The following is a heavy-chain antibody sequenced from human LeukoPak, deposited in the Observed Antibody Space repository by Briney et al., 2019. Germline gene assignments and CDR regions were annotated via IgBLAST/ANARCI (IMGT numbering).Heavy chain of an antibody. V-gene: IGHV4-34*01. D-gene: IGHD2-2*01. Sequence: SETLSLTCAVYGGSFSGYYWSWIRQPPGKGLEWIGEINHSGSTNYNPSLKSRVTISVDTSKNQFSLKLSSVTAADTAVYYCARPRYCSSTSCYGGFQHWGQGTLVTVSS. J-gene: IGHJ1*01. CDR1: GGSFSGYY. CDR3: ARPRYCSSTSCYGGFQH. CDR2: INHSGST.